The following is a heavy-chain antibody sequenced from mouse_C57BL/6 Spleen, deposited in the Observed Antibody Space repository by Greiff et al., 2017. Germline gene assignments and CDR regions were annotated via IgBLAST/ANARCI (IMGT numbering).Heavy chain of an antibody. CDR3: ARNSYGYFDY. D-gene: IGHD1-1*02. J-gene: IGHJ2*01. V-gene: IGHV1-82*01. Sequence: VQRVESGPELVKPGASVKISCKASGYAFSSSWMNWVKQRPGKGLEWIGRIYPGDGDTNYNGKFKGKATLTADKSSSTAYMQLSSLTSEDSAVYFCARNSYGYFDYWGQGTTLTVSS. CDR2: IYPGDGDT. CDR1: GYAFSSSW.